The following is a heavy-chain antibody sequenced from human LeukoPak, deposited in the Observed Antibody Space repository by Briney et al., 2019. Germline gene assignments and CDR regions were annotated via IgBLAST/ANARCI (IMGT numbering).Heavy chain of an antibody. D-gene: IGHD6-19*01. J-gene: IGHJ2*01. V-gene: IGHV3-30-3*02. CDR3: AKIHATGWYDWFFDL. Sequence: PGGSLRLSCAASGFSFSNYAMHWVRQAPGKGLEWVAVISKDGGNTHYANSVKGRFTVSRDDYKNTLYLQMNSVRSDDTAVYHCAKIHATGWYDWFFDLWGRGSQVTVSS. CDR1: GFSFSNYA. CDR2: ISKDGGNT.